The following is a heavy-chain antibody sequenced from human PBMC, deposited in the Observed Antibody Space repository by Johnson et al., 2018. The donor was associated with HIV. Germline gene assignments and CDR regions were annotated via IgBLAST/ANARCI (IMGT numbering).Heavy chain of an antibody. V-gene: IGHV3-30-3*01. CDR1: GFTFSSYA. J-gene: IGHJ3*02. CDR2: LSYDGSNQ. CDR3: ARGGGYLEVIAFDI. Sequence: VQLVESGGGVVQPGGSLRLSCAASGFTFSSYAMHWVRQAPGTGLEWVAVLSYDGSNQYHADSVKGRFTISSDNSKTTLYLQMNSLRAEDTAVYYCARGGGYLEVIAFDIWGQGTMVTVSS. D-gene: IGHD1-26*01.